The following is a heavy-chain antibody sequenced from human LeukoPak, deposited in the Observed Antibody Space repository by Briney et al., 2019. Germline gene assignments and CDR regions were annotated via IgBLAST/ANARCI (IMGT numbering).Heavy chain of an antibody. CDR1: GYTFTSSY. D-gene: IGHD5-24*01. V-gene: IGHV1-46*01. CDR2: INPSGGST. Sequence: ASVKVSCKASGYTFTSSYMHWVRQAPGQGLEWMGIINPSGGSTRYAQKFQGRVTMTTDTSTSTAYMELRSLRSDDTAVYYCARDLQEMATIGWYFDYWGQGTLVTVSS. CDR3: ARDLQEMATIGWYFDY. J-gene: IGHJ4*02.